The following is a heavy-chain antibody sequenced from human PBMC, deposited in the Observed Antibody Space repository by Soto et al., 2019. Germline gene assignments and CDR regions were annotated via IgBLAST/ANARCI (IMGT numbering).Heavy chain of an antibody. CDR3: ACGSWSGYAYYLDF. V-gene: IGHV1-69*13. J-gene: IGHJ4*02. D-gene: IGHD3-3*01. CDR1: GGTFSVYS. Sequence: SVKVYCTASGGTFSVYSLSGVRQAPGQGLEWMGGIMPIFGTANSAQKFQVRVTITADESTSTAYMELSSLRSEDTAVYFCACGSWSGYAYYLDFWGQATMVTVSS. CDR2: IMPIFGTA.